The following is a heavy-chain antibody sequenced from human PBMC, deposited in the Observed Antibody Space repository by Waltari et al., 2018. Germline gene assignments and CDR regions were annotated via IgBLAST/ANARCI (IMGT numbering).Heavy chain of an antibody. CDR2: ISISGT. V-gene: IGHV3-23*01. Sequence: EVQLLQSGGGLVQPGGSLRRSCAASGFPFSNYARAGVRQTPGKGLEWVSGISISGTYYADSVKGRLTLSRDNSKDTLDLQMNSLRADDTAVYYCAKAALDYYGSGAYFDHWGQGALVTVSS. J-gene: IGHJ4*02. D-gene: IGHD3-10*01. CDR1: GFPFSNYA. CDR3: AKAALDYYGSGAYFDH.